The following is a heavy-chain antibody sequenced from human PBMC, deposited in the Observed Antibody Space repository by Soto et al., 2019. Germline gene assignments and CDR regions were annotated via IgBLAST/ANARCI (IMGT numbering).Heavy chain of an antibody. CDR1: GYPVTAYY. J-gene: IGHJ3*02. CDR2: INPATGAA. CDR3: ARGGGVGVAGSAAFDM. Sequence: QLHLVQSGAVVKKPGASVTVSCSASGYPVTAYYMHWVRQAPGRGLEWMGGINPATGAAKYTQTFQRRVTMARDPSTSTDFMELSGLTSEDTAVFYWARGGGVGVAGSAAFDMWGQGTVVTVSS. V-gene: IGHV1-2*02. D-gene: IGHD3-3*01.